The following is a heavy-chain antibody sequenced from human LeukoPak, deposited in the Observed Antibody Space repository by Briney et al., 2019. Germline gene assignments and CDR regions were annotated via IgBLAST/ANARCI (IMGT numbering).Heavy chain of an antibody. V-gene: IGHV3-48*02. D-gene: IGHD1-26*01. Sequence: PGGSLRLSCAASGFTFSSYSMNWVRQAPRKGLLWVSYISSSSTTIYYADSVKGRFTVSRDNAKNSLYLQMNSLRDEDTAVYYCARVAGGSYSVDHWGQGTLVTVSA. CDR1: GFTFSSYS. CDR2: ISSSSTTI. CDR3: ARVAGGSYSVDH. J-gene: IGHJ4*02.